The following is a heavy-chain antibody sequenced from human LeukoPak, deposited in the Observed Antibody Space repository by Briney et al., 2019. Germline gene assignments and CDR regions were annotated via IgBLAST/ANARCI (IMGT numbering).Heavy chain of an antibody. CDR3: ARIRIAARSVQYYYYMDV. CDR1: GYTFTSYG. Sequence: ASVKVSCKASGYTFTSYGISWVRQAPGQGLEWMGWISAYNGNTNYAQKLQGRVTMTTDTSTSTAYMELRSLRSDDTAVYYCARIRIAARSVQYYYYMDVWGKGTTVTVSS. V-gene: IGHV1-18*01. CDR2: ISAYNGNT. D-gene: IGHD6-6*01. J-gene: IGHJ6*03.